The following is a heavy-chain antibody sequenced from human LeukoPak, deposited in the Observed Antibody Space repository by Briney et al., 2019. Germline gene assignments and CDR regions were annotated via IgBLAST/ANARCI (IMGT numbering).Heavy chain of an antibody. Sequence: RASLRLSCAPSRFTFTNYAMSWVRQAPGKRLECVSAVSGRDTRTYYTDSVKGRFTISRDNSKNTLYLQMNSLSAEDTAIYYCAKWGDYDVLTGYYDSDYWGQGTLVTVSS. CDR2: VSGRDTRT. CDR3: AKWGDYDVLTGYYDSDY. D-gene: IGHD3-9*01. J-gene: IGHJ4*02. CDR1: RFTFTNYA. V-gene: IGHV3-23*01.